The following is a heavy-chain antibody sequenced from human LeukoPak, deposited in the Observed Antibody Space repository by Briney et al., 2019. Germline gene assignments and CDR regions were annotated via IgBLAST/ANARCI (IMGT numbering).Heavy chain of an antibody. CDR3: ARGTYEWSGTKYYFDY. Sequence: SETLSLTCTVSGGSISSGSYYWSWIRQPAGKGLEWIGRIYTSGGTNYNPSLKSRVTISVDTSKNQFSLKLSSVTAADTAVYYCARGTYEWSGTKYYFDYWGQGTLVTVSS. CDR2: IYTSGGT. D-gene: IGHD3-3*01. J-gene: IGHJ4*02. V-gene: IGHV4-61*02. CDR1: GGSISSGSYY.